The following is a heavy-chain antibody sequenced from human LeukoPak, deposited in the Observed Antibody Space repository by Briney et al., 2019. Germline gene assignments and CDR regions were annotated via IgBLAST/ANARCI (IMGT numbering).Heavy chain of an antibody. CDR3: ARDPGYYYYGMDV. Sequence: GGSLRLSCGVTGFNLRSYWVHWVRHSTGRGREGVERINGEGSRISYADSVRGRFTISRDNAKNTAYLQMNSLRAEDTALYYCARDPGYYYYGMDVWGQGTTVVVSS. V-gene: IGHV3-74*01. J-gene: IGHJ6*02. CDR2: INGEGSRI. CDR1: GFNLRSYW.